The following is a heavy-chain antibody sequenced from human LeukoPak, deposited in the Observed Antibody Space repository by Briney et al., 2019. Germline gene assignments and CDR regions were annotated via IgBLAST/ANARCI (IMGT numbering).Heavy chain of an antibody. CDR2: ISYDGSNK. CDR3: ARDPSGRYYSNLDY. CDR1: GFTFSSCA. Sequence: GRSLRLSCAASGFTFSSCALHWVRQAPGKGLEWVAVISYDGSNKYYADSVKGRFTISRDNSKNTVYLQMNGLTAEDTAVYYCARDPSGRYYSNLDYWGQGTLVTVSS. J-gene: IGHJ4*02. D-gene: IGHD1-26*01. V-gene: IGHV3-30*04.